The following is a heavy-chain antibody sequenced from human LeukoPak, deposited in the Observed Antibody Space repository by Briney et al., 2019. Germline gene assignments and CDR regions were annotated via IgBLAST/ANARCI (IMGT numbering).Heavy chain of an antibody. V-gene: IGHV4-59*01. CDR1: GGSISSYY. Sequence: SETLSLTCTVSGGSISSYYWSWIRQPPGKGLEWIGYIYYSGSTNYNPSLKSRVTISVDTSKNQFSLKLSSVTAADTAVYYCARDGYYDILTGYLRYYYYYMDVWGKGTTVTVSS. J-gene: IGHJ6*03. CDR3: ARDGYYDILTGYLRYYYYYMDV. CDR2: IYYSGST. D-gene: IGHD3-9*01.